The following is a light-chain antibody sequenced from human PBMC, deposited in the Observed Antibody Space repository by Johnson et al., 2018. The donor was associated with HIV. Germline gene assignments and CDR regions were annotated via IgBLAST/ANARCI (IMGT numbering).Light chain of an antibody. CDR3: GAWDSILSGFV. J-gene: IGLJ1*01. CDR2: DSN. V-gene: IGLV1-51*01. Sequence: QSVLTQPPSVSAAPGQKVTISCSGSSSNIGNNYVSWYQQLPGTAPKLLIYDSNKRPSGIPDRFSGSKSGTSATLGITGLQTGDEADYYCGAWDSILSGFVFGTGTKVTVL. CDR1: SSNIGNNY.